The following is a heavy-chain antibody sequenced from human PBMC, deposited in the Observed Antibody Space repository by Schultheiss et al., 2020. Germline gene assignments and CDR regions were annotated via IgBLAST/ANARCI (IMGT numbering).Heavy chain of an antibody. CDR3: ASSSPLHTGYSSSWYGPLFDY. Sequence: TLSLTCTVSGGSISSGGYYWSWIRQHPGKGLEWIGYIYYSGSTYYNPSLKSRVTISVDTSKNQFSLKLSSVTAADTAVYYCASSSPLHTGYSSSWYGPLFDYWGQGTLVTVSS. V-gene: IGHV4-31*03. J-gene: IGHJ4*02. D-gene: IGHD6-13*01. CDR2: IYYSGST. CDR1: GGSISSGGYY.